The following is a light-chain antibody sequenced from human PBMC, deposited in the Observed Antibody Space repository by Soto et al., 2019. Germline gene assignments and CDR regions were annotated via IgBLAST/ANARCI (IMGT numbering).Light chain of an antibody. CDR3: TSYAGTYSFFYV. CDR1: SSDVGAYNY. Sequence: QSVLTQPPSASGSPGQSVTISCTGTSSDVGAYNYVSWYQQLPGKAPKLIIYEVSKRPSGVPARFSGSKSGNTASLTVSGLQAEDEADYYCTSYAGTYSFFYVFGTGTKVTVL. V-gene: IGLV2-8*01. J-gene: IGLJ1*01. CDR2: EVS.